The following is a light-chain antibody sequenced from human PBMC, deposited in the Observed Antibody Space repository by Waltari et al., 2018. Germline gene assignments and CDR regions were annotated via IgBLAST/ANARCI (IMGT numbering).Light chain of an antibody. Sequence: EIVLTQSPGTLSLSPGKRATLSCRASQSVSSYLAWYQQKPGQAPRLLIYDASNRATGIPARFSGSGSGTDFTLTISSLEPEDFAVYYCQQRTSWPRTFGQGTEVEIQ. CDR2: DAS. CDR1: QSVSSY. V-gene: IGKV3-11*01. CDR3: QQRTSWPRT. J-gene: IGKJ1*01.